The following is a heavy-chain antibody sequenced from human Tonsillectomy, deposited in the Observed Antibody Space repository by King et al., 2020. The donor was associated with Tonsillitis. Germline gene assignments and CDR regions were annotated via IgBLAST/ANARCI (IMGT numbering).Heavy chain of an antibody. D-gene: IGHD3-16*02. Sequence: VQLQQWGAGLLKPSETLSLTCAVYGGSFSGYYWSWIRQPPGKGLEWIGEINHSGSTNYNPSLKSRVTVSVDTSKNQFSLKLSSVTAADTAVYYCARVGGAPLYDYVLVSYRYRLFAYWGQGTLVTVSS. J-gene: IGHJ4*02. V-gene: IGHV4-34*01. CDR3: ARVGGAPLYDYVLVSYRYRLFAY. CDR2: INHSGST. CDR1: GGSFSGYY.